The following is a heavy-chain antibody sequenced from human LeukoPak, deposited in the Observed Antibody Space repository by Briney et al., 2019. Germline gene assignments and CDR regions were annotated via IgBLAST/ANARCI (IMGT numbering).Heavy chain of an antibody. CDR1: GFTFSSYS. CDR3: AKDRGNWWELLDY. J-gene: IGHJ4*02. CDR2: ISSSSSYI. D-gene: IGHD1-26*01. V-gene: IGHV3-21*04. Sequence: PGGSLRLSCAASGFTFSSYSMNWVRQAPGKGLEWVSSISSSSSYIYYADSVKGRFTISRDNAKNSLYLQMNSLRAEDTAVYYCAKDRGNWWELLDYWGQGTLVTVSS.